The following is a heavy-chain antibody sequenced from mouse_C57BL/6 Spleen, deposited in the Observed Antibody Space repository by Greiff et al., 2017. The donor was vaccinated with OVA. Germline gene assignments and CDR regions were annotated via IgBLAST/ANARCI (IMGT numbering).Heavy chain of an antibody. Sequence: QVQLQQSGAELVRPGASVTLSCKASGYTFTDYEMHWVKQTPVHGLEWIGAIDPETGGTAYNQKFKGKAILTADKSSSTAYMELRSRTSEDSAVYYCTRTVVTDWYFDVWGTGTTVTVSS. D-gene: IGHD2-5*01. CDR2: IDPETGGT. CDR3: TRTVVTDWYFDV. V-gene: IGHV1-15*01. CDR1: GYTFTDYE. J-gene: IGHJ1*03.